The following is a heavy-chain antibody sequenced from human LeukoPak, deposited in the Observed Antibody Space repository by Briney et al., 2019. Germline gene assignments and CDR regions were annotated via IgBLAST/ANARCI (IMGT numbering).Heavy chain of an antibody. CDR2: IYSAGST. CDR1: GGSIMGFY. D-gene: IGHD1-14*01. J-gene: IGHJ2*01. V-gene: IGHV4-4*07. Sequence: SETLSLTCTVSGGSIMGFYWSWIRQPAGKGLEWIGRIYSAGSTKYNPSLKSRVTLSVDPSNNQFSLKMRSVTAADTAVYYCAKDARHRGAGWSRGILVTVSS. CDR3: AKDARHRGAG.